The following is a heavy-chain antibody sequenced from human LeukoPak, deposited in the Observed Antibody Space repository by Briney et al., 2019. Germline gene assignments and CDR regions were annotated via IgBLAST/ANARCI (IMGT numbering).Heavy chain of an antibody. CDR3: ARAESYRGHYMDS. CDR1: GYSMRTGYY. J-gene: IGHJ4*02. D-gene: IGHD3-22*01. V-gene: IGHV4-38-2*02. Sequence: SETLSLTCNVSGYSMRTGYYWGWIRQAPGKGLEWIGDMYHSGTTFYSLSLKSRVTTTGDTSKSQFYLKLTSVTAADTAVYYCARAESYRGHYMDSWGRGNQVTVSS. CDR2: MYHSGTT.